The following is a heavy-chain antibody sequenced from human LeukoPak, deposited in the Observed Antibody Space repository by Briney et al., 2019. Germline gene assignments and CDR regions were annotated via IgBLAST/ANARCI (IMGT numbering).Heavy chain of an antibody. D-gene: IGHD4-17*01. CDR2: INSDVSST. J-gene: IGHJ4*02. CDR1: GFTLSSYW. V-gene: IGHV3-74*01. Sequence: GGSLRLSCAASGFTLSSYWMHWVRHGPGKGLVWVLRINSDVSSTTYTDSVKGRFTISRDNAKNMLYLQMNSLRAEDTAVYYCARDPSGDYGDYFDYWGQGTLVTVSS. CDR3: ARDPSGDYGDYFDY.